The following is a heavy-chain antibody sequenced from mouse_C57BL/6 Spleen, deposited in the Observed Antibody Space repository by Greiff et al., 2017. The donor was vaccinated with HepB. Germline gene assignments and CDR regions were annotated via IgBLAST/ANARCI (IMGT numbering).Heavy chain of an antibody. CDR2: INPNNGGT. J-gene: IGHJ4*01. V-gene: IGHV1-26*01. CDR1: GYTFTDYY. Sequence: VQLQQSGPELVKPGASVKISCKASGYTFTDYYMNWVKQSHGKSLEWIGDINPNNGGTSYNQKFKGKATLTVDKSSSTAYMELRSLTSEDSAVYYCARGGDYRYDNYAIDYWGKGTSITVSS. CDR3: ARGGDYRYDNYAIDY. D-gene: IGHD2-12*01.